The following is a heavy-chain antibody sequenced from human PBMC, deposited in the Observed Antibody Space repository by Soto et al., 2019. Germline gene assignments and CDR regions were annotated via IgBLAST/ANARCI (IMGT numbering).Heavy chain of an antibody. CDR1: GGTVSYYT. J-gene: IGHJ4*02. V-gene: IGHV1-69*02. CDR2: IIPILGIA. D-gene: IGHD4-17*01. CDR3: ASNYGGNSY. Sequence: QVQLVQSGAEVKKPGSSVKVSCKASGGTVSYYTISWVRQAPGQGLEWMGRIIPILGIANYAQKFQGRVTITAHKSTSTVYMELSSLRSEDTAVYYCASNYGGNSYWGQGTLVTVSS.